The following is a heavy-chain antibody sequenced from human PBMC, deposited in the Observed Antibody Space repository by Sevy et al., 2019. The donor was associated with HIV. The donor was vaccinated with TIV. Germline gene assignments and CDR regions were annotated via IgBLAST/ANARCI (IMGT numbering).Heavy chain of an antibody. CDR3: ARDCSSTSCLWGLDV. CDR1: GFTFSRYW. J-gene: IGHJ6*02. Sequence: GGSLRLSCAASGFTFSRYWMSWVRQAPGKGLEWVANIKQDGSEKYYVDSVKGRFTISRDNAKNSLHLQMKSLRAEDTAVYYCARDCSSTSCLWGLDVWGQGTTVTVSS. V-gene: IGHV3-7*03. D-gene: IGHD2-2*01. CDR2: IKQDGSEK.